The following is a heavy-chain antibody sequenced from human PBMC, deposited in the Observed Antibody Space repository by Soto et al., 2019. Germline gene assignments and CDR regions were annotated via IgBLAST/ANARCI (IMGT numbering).Heavy chain of an antibody. CDR1: GGSFSGYY. CDR3: ARGLNYGGVYYYYGMDV. V-gene: IGHV4-34*01. CDR2: INHSGST. Sequence: SETLSLTCAVYGGSFSGYYWSWIRQPPGKGLEWIGEINHSGSTNCNPSLKSRVTISVDTSKNQFSLKLSSATAADTAVYYCARGLNYGGVYYYYGMDVWGQGTTVTVSS. J-gene: IGHJ6*02. D-gene: IGHD1-7*01.